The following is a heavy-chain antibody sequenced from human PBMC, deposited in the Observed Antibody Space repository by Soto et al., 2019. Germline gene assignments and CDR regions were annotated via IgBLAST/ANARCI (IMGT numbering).Heavy chain of an antibody. Sequence: QVQLVESGGGLVKPGGSLRLSCAASGFTFSDYYMSWIRQAPGKGLEWASYISGTSTYTNYADSVKGRFTISRDNAKNSLYLQKNSMRAEDTAVYYCARDRAVATIPMDVWGQGTTVTVSS. CDR2: ISGTSTYT. V-gene: IGHV3-11*06. CDR3: ARDRAVATIPMDV. D-gene: IGHD5-12*01. CDR1: GFTFSDYY. J-gene: IGHJ6*02.